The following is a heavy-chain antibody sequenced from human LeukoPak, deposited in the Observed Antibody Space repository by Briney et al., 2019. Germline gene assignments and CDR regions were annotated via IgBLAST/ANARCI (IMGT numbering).Heavy chain of an antibody. CDR2: ISGSGGST. Sequence: GSLRLSCAASGFTFSSYAMSWVRQAPGKGLEWVSAISGSGGSTYYADSVKGRFTISRDNSKNTLYLQMNSLRAEDTAVYYCARANYYGSGKKDLDYWGQGTLVTVSS. D-gene: IGHD3-10*01. J-gene: IGHJ4*02. V-gene: IGHV3-23*01. CDR1: GFTFSSYA. CDR3: ARANYYGSGKKDLDY.